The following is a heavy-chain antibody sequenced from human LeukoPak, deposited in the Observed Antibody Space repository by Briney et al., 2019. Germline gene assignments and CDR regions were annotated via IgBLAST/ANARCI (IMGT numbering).Heavy chain of an antibody. Sequence: ASVKVSCKASGYTFTSYGISWVRQAPGQGLEWMGRGSVYNGNTNYAQKFQGRVTMTTDTSTSTAYMELRSLRSDDTAVYYCARDTMYYYDSRPLDYWGQGTLVTVSS. J-gene: IGHJ4*02. CDR1: GYTFTSYG. CDR3: ARDTMYYYDSRPLDY. CDR2: GSVYNGNT. D-gene: IGHD3-22*01. V-gene: IGHV1-18*01.